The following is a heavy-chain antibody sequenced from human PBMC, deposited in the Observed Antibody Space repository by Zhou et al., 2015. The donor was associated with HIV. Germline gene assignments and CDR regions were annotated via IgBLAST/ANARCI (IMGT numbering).Heavy chain of an antibody. J-gene: IGHJ4*02. D-gene: IGHD3-10*01. CDR1: GGTFSSYT. V-gene: IGHV1-69*02. CDR2: IIPILGIA. Sequence: QVQLVQSGAEVKKPGSSVKVSCKASGGTFSSYTISWVRQAPGQGLEWMGRIIPILGIANYAQKFQGRVTITADKSTSTAYMELSSLRSEDTAVYYCARVDYGSGSYAGYWGQGTLVTVSS. CDR3: ARVDYGSGSYAGY.